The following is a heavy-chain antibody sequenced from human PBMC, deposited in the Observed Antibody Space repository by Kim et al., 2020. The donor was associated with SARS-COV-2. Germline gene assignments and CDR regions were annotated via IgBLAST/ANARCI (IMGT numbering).Heavy chain of an antibody. Sequence: SETLSLTCTVSGGSISSGGYYWSWIRQHPGKGLEWIGYIYYSGSTYYNPSLKSRVTISVDTSKNQFSLKLSSVTAADTAVYYCARGSNSIAARLRLFDPWGQGTLVTVSS. CDR2: IYYSGST. D-gene: IGHD6-6*01. V-gene: IGHV4-31*03. J-gene: IGHJ5*02. CDR1: GGSISSGGYY. CDR3: ARGSNSIAARLRLFDP.